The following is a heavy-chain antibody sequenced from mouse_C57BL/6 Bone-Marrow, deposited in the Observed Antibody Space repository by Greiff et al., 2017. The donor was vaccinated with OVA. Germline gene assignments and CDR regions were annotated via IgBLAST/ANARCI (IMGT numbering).Heavy chain of an antibody. CDR1: GYTFTDYY. CDR3: ARGGYYFDY. CDR2: INPNNGGT. Sequence: EVQLQQSGPELVKPGASVKISCKASGYTFTDYYMNWVKQSHGKSLEWIGDINPNNGGTSYNQKFKGKATLTVDKSSSTAYMELSSLTSEDSAVYYCARGGYYFDYWGQGNTLTVSS. J-gene: IGHJ2*01. V-gene: IGHV1-26*01.